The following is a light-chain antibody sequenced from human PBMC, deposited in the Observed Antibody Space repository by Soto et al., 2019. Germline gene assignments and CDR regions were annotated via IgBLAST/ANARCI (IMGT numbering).Light chain of an antibody. V-gene: IGKV1-39*01. J-gene: IGKJ1*01. Sequence: QMTQSPSSLSTSVGYIVTITCRASQRIGSYVNWYQQKPGKAPKLLIYAATNLEEGVPSRFSGSGSGTDFSLSVSGRQPEDFAAYYCQQSYSIPGWTFGQGTKVDIK. CDR2: AAT. CDR3: QQSYSIPGWT. CDR1: QRIGSY.